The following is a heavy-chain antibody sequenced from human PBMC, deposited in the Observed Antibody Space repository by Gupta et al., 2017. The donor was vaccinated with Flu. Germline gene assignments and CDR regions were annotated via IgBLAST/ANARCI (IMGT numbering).Heavy chain of an antibody. V-gene: IGHV3-48*03. J-gene: IGHJ5*02. Sequence: EVQLVESGGGLVQPGGSLRLSCAASGFTFSSYEMNWVRQAPGKGLEWVSYISSSGSTIYYADSVKGRFTISRDNAKNSLYLQMNSLRAEDTAVYYCAAYSSSWYWFDPWGQGTLVTVSS. CDR1: GFTFSSYE. CDR3: AAYSSSWYWFDP. CDR2: ISSSGSTI. D-gene: IGHD6-13*01.